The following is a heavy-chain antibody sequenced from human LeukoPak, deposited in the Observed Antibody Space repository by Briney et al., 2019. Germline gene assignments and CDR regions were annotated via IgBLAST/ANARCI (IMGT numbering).Heavy chain of an antibody. D-gene: IGHD3-22*01. J-gene: IGHJ4*02. CDR1: GFTFSSYS. Sequence: GGSLRLSCAASGFTFSSYSMNWVRQAPGKGLEWVSSISSSSSYIYYADSVKGRFTISRDNAKNSLYLQMNSLRAEDTALYHCARAVNYYDSSGYSYYFDYWGQGTLVTVSS. V-gene: IGHV3-21*04. CDR3: ARAVNYYDSSGYSYYFDY. CDR2: ISSSSSYI.